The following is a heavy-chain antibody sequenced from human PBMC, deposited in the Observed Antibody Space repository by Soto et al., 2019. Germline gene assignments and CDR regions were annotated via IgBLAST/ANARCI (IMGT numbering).Heavy chain of an antibody. V-gene: IGHV4-30-4*01. D-gene: IGHD2-15*01. Sequence: SETLSLTCSLSGGSISTVDYFWAWIRQPPGQALEYIGYIYKSATTYYNPSFESRVAISLDTSKSQFSLNVTSVTAAATAVYFCARGRYCLPGRCCPDWFDSWGQGTLVTVSS. CDR2: IYKSATT. CDR3: ARGRYCLPGRCCPDWFDS. CDR1: GGSISTVDYF. J-gene: IGHJ5*01.